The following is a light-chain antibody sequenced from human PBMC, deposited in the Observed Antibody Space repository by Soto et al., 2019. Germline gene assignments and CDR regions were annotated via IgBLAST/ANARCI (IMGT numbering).Light chain of an antibody. CDR1: QDINTY. V-gene: IGKV1-33*01. J-gene: IGKJ4*01. CDR3: QHYDNLLLT. Sequence: DIQMTQSPSSLSASVGDRVTITCQASQDINTYLNWYQQKPGKAPNLLIYDASKLETGFPSRFSGGGSGTDFTFTVTSLQPEDIATYFCQHYDNLLLTFGGGTKVEL. CDR2: DAS.